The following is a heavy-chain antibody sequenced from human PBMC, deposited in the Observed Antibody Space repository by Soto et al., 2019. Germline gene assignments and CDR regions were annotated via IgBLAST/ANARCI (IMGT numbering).Heavy chain of an antibody. CDR1: GFTFNTYS. D-gene: IGHD4-17*01. CDR3: ARAGGTTVTGLWHFDS. J-gene: IGHJ4*02. Sequence: VQLLESGGGLVQPGGSLRLSCEASGFTFNTYSMHWVRQPPGKGLEWLAAIWYDGTQKYYADSVKGRFIISRDNSTKTLYLEMNSLRAEDTAVYYCARAGGTTVTGLWHFDSWGQGTLVTVSS. CDR2: IWYDGTQK. V-gene: IGHV3-33*08.